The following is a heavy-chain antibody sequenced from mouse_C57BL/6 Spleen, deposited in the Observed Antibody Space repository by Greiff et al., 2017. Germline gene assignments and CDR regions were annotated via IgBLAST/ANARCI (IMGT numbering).Heavy chain of an antibody. CDR1: GYTFTDYE. J-gene: IGHJ3*01. V-gene: IGHV1-15*01. Sequence: QVQLKESGAELVRPGASVTLSCKASGYTFTDYEMHWVKQTPVHGLEWIGAIDPETGGTAYNQKFKGKAILTADKSSSTAYMELRSLTSEDSAVYYCTTETFFAYWGQGTLVTVSA. CDR2: IDPETGGT. CDR3: TTETFFAY.